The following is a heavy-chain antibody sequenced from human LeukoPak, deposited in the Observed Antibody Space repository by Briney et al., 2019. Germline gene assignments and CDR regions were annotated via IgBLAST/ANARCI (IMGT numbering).Heavy chain of an antibody. CDR3: AKDNGYDSSGTFDY. CDR2: ISWNSGSI. D-gene: IGHD3-22*01. J-gene: IGHJ4*02. V-gene: IGHV3-9*01. CDR1: GFTFDDYA. Sequence: GGSLRLSCAASGFTFDDYAMHWVRQAPGKGLEWVSGISWNSGSIGYADSVKGRFTISRDNAKNSLHLQMNSLRAEDTALYYCAKDNGYDSSGTFDYWGQGTLVTVSS.